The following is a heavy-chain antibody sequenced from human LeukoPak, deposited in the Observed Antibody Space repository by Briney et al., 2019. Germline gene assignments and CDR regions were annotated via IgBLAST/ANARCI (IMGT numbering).Heavy chain of an antibody. V-gene: IGHV4-59*01. CDR1: GGSFSGYY. Sequence: SETLSLTCAVYGGSFSGYYWSWIRQPPGKGLEWIGYIYYSGSTNYNPSLKSRVTISVDTSKNQFSLKLSSVTAADTAVYYCARFDPAGVDYWGQGTLVTVSS. CDR2: IYYSGST. CDR3: ARFDPAGVDY. J-gene: IGHJ4*02.